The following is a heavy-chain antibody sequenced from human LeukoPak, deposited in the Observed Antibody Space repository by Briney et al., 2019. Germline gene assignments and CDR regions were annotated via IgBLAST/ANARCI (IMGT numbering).Heavy chain of an antibody. CDR2: ISGSGGST. CDR1: GFTFSSYA. D-gene: IGHD3-22*01. J-gene: IGHJ5*02. Sequence: GGSLRLSCAASGFTFSSYAMSWVRQAPGKGLEWVSAISGSGGSTYYADSVKGRFTISRDNSKNTLYLQMNSLRAEDTAVYYCAKDFRYRHSSGYYYAWFDPWGQGTLVTVSS. CDR3: AKDFRYRHSSGYYYAWFDP. V-gene: IGHV3-23*01.